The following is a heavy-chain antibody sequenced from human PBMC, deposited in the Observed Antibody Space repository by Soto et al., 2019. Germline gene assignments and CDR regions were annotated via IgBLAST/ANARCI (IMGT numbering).Heavy chain of an antibody. CDR3: VRTQYNWNDVHPFGD. Sequence: QVQLQESGPGLVKPSQTLSLTCTVSGGSISSGDYYWSWIRQPPGKGLEWIGYIYYSGSTYYNPSLKSRVTISVDTSKNQFSLKLSSVTAADTAVYYCVRTQYNWNDVHPFGDWGQGTLVTVSS. D-gene: IGHD1-20*01. CDR2: IYYSGST. V-gene: IGHV4-30-4*01. J-gene: IGHJ4*02. CDR1: GGSISSGDYY.